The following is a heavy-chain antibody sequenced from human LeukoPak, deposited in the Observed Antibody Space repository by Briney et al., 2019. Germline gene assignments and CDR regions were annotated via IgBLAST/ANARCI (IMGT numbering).Heavy chain of an antibody. V-gene: IGHV3-30*02. CDR3: ARRKPHIVVVTATLDY. J-gene: IGHJ4*02. CDR2: IRYDGSNK. D-gene: IGHD2-21*02. CDR1: GFTFSSYG. Sequence: GGSLRISCAASGFTFSSYGMHWVRQAPGKGLEWVAFIRYDGSNKYYADSVKGRFTISRDNSKNTLYLQMNSLRAEDTAVYYCARRKPHIVVVTATLDYWGQGTLVTVSS.